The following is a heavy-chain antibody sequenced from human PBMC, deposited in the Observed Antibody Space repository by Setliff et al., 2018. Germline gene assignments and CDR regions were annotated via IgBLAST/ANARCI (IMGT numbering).Heavy chain of an antibody. D-gene: IGHD2-21*02. CDR2: VFFTGDT. CDR1: GGSVGNSYYY. J-gene: IGHJ4*02. CDR3: ARGGVTAVWDLTD. V-gene: IGHV4-61*10. Sequence: PSETLSLTCTVSGGSVGNSYYYWNWIRQPAGKGLEWIGYVFFTGDTDYNPSLGSRVTISLDRSKTQFSLKLSSVTAADTAVYYCARGGVTAVWDLTDWGQGTLVTVSS.